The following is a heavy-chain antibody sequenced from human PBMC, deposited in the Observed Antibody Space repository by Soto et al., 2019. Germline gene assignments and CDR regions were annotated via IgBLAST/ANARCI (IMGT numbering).Heavy chain of an antibody. CDR1: GFTFSDYY. Sequence: GGSLRLSCAASGFTFSDYYMSWIRQAPGKGLEWVSYISSSGSTIYYADSVKGRFTISRDNAKNSLYLQMNSLRAEDTAVYYCARDLLPNYGDSHLDYWGQGTLVTVSS. CDR2: ISSSGSTI. CDR3: ARDLLPNYGDSHLDY. D-gene: IGHD4-17*01. V-gene: IGHV3-11*01. J-gene: IGHJ4*02.